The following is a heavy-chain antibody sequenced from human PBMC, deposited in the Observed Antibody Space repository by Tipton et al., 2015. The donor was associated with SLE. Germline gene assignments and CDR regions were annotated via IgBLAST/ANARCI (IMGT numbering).Heavy chain of an antibody. Sequence: SLRLSCAASGFTFDDYAMHWVRQAPGKGLEWVSGINWSSTSIGYADSVKGRFTISRDNSMDTLYLQMNSLRAGDTAVYYCAGGSGWFTDFWGQGALVTVSS. J-gene: IGHJ4*02. CDR1: GFTFDDYA. V-gene: IGHV3-9*01. CDR2: INWSSTSI. CDR3: AGGSGWFTDF. D-gene: IGHD6-19*01.